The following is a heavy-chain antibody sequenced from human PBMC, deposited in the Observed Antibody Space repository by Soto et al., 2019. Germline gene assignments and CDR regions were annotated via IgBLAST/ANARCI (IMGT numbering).Heavy chain of an antibody. D-gene: IGHD3-3*01. V-gene: IGHV1-3*01. J-gene: IGHJ6*02. CDR3: ARSLSITIFGVVTDQARYGMDV. CDR1: GYTFTSYT. CDR2: INAGNDNT. Sequence: QVQLVQSGAEVKKPGASVKVSCKASGYTFTSYTMHWVRQAPGQRLEWIGWINAGNDNTKYSQKFQGRVTITRDTSASTAYMELSSLRSEDTAVYYCARSLSITIFGVVTDQARYGMDVWGQGTTVTVSS.